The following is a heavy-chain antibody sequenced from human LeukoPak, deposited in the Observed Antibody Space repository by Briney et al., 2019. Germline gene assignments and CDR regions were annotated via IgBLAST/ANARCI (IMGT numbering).Heavy chain of an antibody. Sequence: PSETLSLTCTVSGDSISSYYWSWIRQPPGKGLEWIGYIYYSGSTNYNPSLKSRVTISVDTSKNQFSLKLSSVTAADTAVYYCARVGYQRYYYYYMDVWGKGTTVTTSS. CDR3: ARVGYQRYYYYYMDV. D-gene: IGHD2-2*01. V-gene: IGHV4-59*12. CDR1: GDSISSYY. J-gene: IGHJ6*03. CDR2: IYYSGST.